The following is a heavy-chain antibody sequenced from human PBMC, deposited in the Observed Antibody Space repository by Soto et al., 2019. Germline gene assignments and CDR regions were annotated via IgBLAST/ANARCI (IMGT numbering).Heavy chain of an antibody. Sequence: GASVKVSCKASGYTFTSDGISWVRQAPGQGLEWMGWISAYNGNTNYAQKLQGRVTMTTDTSTSTAYMELRSLRSDDTAVYYCARELSHPLLDYYGSGSYCCGMDVWGQGTTVTVSS. V-gene: IGHV1-18*04. CDR1: GYTFTSDG. CDR2: ISAYNGNT. CDR3: ARELSHPLLDYYGSGSYCCGMDV. D-gene: IGHD3-10*01. J-gene: IGHJ6*02.